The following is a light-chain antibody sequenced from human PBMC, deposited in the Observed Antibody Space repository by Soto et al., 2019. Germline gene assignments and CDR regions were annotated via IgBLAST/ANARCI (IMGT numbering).Light chain of an antibody. J-gene: IGKJ4*01. Sequence: EIVLTQSPGTLSLSPGERATLSCRASQSVGRNYLAWYQQKPGQPPRLLMYHASTTATGIPDRFRGSGSGADFTLTISTLEPEDFAVYYCHQYAISPLTFGGGTRWRS. CDR1: QSVGRNY. CDR2: HAS. CDR3: HQYAISPLT. V-gene: IGKV3-20*01.